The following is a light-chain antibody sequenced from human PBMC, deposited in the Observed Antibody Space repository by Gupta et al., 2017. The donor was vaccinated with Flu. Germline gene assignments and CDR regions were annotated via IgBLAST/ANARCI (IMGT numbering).Light chain of an antibody. CDR1: SSDVGSYNL. V-gene: IGLV2-23*03. Sequence: QSVLTQPASVSGSPGQSITISCTGTSSDVGSYNLVSWYQHHSGKAPKLMIYEGSKRPSGVSNRFSGSKSGNTASLTISGFQAEDEADYYCCSYAGSSTFYYVFGTGTKVTVL. CDR2: EGS. J-gene: IGLJ1*01. CDR3: CSYAGSSTFYYV.